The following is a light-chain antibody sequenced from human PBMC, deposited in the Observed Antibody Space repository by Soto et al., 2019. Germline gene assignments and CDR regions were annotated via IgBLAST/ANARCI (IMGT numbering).Light chain of an antibody. V-gene: IGKV1-39*01. J-gene: IGKJ1*01. CDR2: AAS. CDR1: QDISNY. CDR3: QQSYSTPRT. Sequence: DIQMTQSPASLSASVGDRVTITGQASQDISNYLNWYQQKPGKAPKLLIYAASSLQSGVPSRFSGSGSGTDFTLTISSLQPEDFATYYCQQSYSTPRTFGQGTKVDIK.